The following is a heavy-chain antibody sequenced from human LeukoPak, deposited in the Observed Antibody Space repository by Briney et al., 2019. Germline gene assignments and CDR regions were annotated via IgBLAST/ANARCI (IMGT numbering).Heavy chain of an antibody. CDR3: SRESGALSPFEY. CDR1: GGSITTTKW. CDR2: VSLEGVR. V-gene: IGHV4-4*02. Sequence: SETLSDTCGVSGGSITTTKWWSWVRQFPGQGLQWIGEVSLEGVRNYNPSLTSRVTMSLDRAKNLLSLNLNSVTAADTAVYYCSRESGALSPFEYWGQGILVTV. D-gene: IGHD1-26*01. J-gene: IGHJ4*02.